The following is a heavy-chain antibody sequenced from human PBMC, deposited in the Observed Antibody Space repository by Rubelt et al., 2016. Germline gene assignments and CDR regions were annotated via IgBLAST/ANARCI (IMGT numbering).Heavy chain of an antibody. CDR1: GGSISSSSYY. Sequence: QLQLQESGPGLVKPSETLSLTCTVSGGSISSSSYYWGWIRQPPGKGLEWIGSIYYSGSTYYNPSLNVRVTISVDTSKNQFSLKLSCVTAADTAVYYCARESYGSGSSGGFDPWGQGTLVTVSS. CDR2: IYYSGST. D-gene: IGHD3-10*01. J-gene: IGHJ5*02. V-gene: IGHV4-39*07. CDR3: ARESYGSGSSGGFDP.